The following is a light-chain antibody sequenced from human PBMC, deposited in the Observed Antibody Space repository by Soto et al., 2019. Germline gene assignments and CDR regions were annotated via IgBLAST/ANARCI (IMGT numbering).Light chain of an antibody. CDR3: QRYNRWPLS. V-gene: IGKV3-15*01. CDR2: DAS. Sequence: EIVMTQSRATLSVSPGERATLSCRASQGIGSTLAWYQQKPGQTPKLLIFDASTRATGVPARFSGGGSGTEFTLTINSLQSEDFAVYYCQRYNRWPLSFGGGTKVDIK. J-gene: IGKJ4*01. CDR1: QGIGST.